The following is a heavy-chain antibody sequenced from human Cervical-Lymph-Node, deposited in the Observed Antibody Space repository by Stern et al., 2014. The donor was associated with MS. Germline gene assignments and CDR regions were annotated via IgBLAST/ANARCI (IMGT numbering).Heavy chain of an antibody. Sequence: QLQLQESGPGLVKPSATLSLTCAVSGYSISSYTHYWAWIRQPPGKGLEWIGTVNNSGATAYNPSLKIPVTISVDTSKNHFSLGLNSVTAADTAVYYCAKHACTGAACPFDLWGQGTLVTVSS. CDR2: VNNSGAT. J-gene: IGHJ4*02. V-gene: IGHV4-39*01. D-gene: IGHD2-8*02. CDR1: GYSISSYTHY. CDR3: AKHACTGAACPFDL.